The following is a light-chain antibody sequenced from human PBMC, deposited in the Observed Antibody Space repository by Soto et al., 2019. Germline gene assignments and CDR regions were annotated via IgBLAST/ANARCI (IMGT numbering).Light chain of an antibody. J-gene: IGKJ5*01. CDR1: QSVSSSS. CDR3: QRYGSSPLIT. CDR2: GTS. V-gene: IGKV3-20*01. Sequence: ETVLTQYPGTLSLSPGERATLSCGASQSVSSSSLAWYQQRPGQAPRLLIYGTSSRATGIPDRFSGSGSGTDFTLTISRLEPEDFAVYFCQRYGSSPLITLGQGTRLRL.